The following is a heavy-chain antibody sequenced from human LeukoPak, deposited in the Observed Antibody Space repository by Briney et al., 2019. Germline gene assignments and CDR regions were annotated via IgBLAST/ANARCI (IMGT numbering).Heavy chain of an antibody. D-gene: IGHD3-10*01. V-gene: IGHV3-48*01. CDR1: GFTFSSYS. CDR2: ISSSSSTI. J-gene: IGHJ4*02. CDR3: ARVRQYYGSGSYFEDY. Sequence: GGSLRLSCAASGFTFSSYSMNWVRQAPGKGLEWVSYISSSSSTIYYADSVKGRFTISRDNAKNSLYLQMNSLRAEDTAVYYCARVRQYYGSGSYFEDYWGQGTLVTVSS.